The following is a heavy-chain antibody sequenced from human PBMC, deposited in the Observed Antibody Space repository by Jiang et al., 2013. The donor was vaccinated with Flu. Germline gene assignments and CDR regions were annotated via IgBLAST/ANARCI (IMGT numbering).Heavy chain of an antibody. Sequence: KSRVTISVDTSKNQFSLKLSSVTAADTAVYYCARDLRAGGYFDYWGQGTLATVSS. J-gene: IGHJ4*02. CDR3: ARDLRAGGYFDY. V-gene: IGHV4-30-2*04. D-gene: IGHD3-10*01.